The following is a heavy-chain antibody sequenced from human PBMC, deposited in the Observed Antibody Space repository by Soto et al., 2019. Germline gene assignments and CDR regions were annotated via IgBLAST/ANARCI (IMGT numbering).Heavy chain of an antibody. Sequence: QVHLVQSGAEVEKPGASVKVYCKGSGYVFTTYGITWVRQAPGQGLEWMGWISAHNGNTNYAQKLQGRVTVTRDTSTSTAYMELRRLRSDGTAVYYCARGRYGDYWGQGALVTVSS. CDR1: GYVFTTYG. V-gene: IGHV1-18*01. J-gene: IGHJ4*02. D-gene: IGHD1-1*01. CDR2: ISAHNGNT. CDR3: ARGRYGDY.